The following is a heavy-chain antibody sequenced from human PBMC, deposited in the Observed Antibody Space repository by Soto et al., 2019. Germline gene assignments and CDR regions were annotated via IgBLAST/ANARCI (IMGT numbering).Heavy chain of an antibody. D-gene: IGHD3-10*01. CDR3: ARTLVTMVRGVIPVFDY. J-gene: IGHJ4*02. Sequence: GGSLRLSCAASGFTFNNYNMNWVRQAPGQGLEWVSYIGSSDSTIYYADSVKGRFTISRDNAKNSLYLQMNSLRAEDTAVYYCARTLVTMVRGVIPVFDYWGQGTLVTVSS. CDR2: IGSSDSTI. V-gene: IGHV3-48*01. CDR1: GFTFNNYN.